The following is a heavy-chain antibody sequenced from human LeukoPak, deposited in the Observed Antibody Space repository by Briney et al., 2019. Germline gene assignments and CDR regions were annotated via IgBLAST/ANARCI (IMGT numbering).Heavy chain of an antibody. CDR3: ARGFDSKSTYFDY. V-gene: IGHV4-59*01. Sequence: PSETLSLNCTVSGGSISNCYWNWIRQPPGQGLEWIGNIYYSGSTNYNPSLKSRVTISVDTSKNQFSLRLTSVSAADTAVYYCARGFDSKSTYFDYWGQGTLLTVSS. J-gene: IGHJ4*02. CDR2: IYYSGST. CDR1: GGSISNCY. D-gene: IGHD5-12*01.